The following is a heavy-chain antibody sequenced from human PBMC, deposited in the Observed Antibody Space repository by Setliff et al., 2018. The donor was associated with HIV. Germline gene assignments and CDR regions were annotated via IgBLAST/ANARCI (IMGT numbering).Heavy chain of an antibody. CDR2: INPNNGGT. Sequence: ASVKVSCKASGYTFTGYYVHWVRQAPGQGLEWMGWINPNNGGTNNAQKFQGRVTMTRDTSLSTAYMELNRMRSDDTAVYYCARDDEMGTVTEHYYYGMGVWGQGATVTVSS. D-gene: IGHD4-4*01. V-gene: IGHV1-2*02. CDR1: GYTFTGYY. CDR3: ARDDEMGTVTEHYYYGMGV. J-gene: IGHJ6*02.